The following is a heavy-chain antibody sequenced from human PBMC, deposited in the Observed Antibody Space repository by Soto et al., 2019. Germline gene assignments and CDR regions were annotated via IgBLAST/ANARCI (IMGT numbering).Heavy chain of an antibody. J-gene: IGHJ4*02. CDR2: IYPSDSDT. CDR1: GYSFSNYW. Sequence: PGESLKISCKGSGYSFSNYWIVWVRQMPGKGLEWMGIIYPSDSDTRYSPSFQGQVTISADKSISTAYLPWSSLKASDTAMYYCARYSSGWYATDYWGQGTLVTVSS. V-gene: IGHV5-51*01. CDR3: ARYSSGWYATDY. D-gene: IGHD6-19*01.